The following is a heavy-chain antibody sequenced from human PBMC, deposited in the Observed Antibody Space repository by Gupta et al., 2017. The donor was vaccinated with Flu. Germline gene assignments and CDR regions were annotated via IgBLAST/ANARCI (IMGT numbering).Heavy chain of an antibody. Sequence: QVPLYESGPGLVKPSETLSLTCTVSGGSFSPPYWSWSRPTPGAGLEWIGYIYYKGRTLNNPSLKSHATISVDTSKNQISLKLTSVTAADTAVYYCARHEGASLTKEDAFDIWGQGTKVTVSS. V-gene: IGHV4-59*08. CDR3: ARHEGASLTKEDAFDI. CDR1: GGSFSPPY. J-gene: IGHJ3*02. CDR2: IYYKGRT.